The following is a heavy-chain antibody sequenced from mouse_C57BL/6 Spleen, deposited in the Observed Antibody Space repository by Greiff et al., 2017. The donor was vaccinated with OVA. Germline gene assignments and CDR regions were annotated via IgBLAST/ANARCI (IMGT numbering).Heavy chain of an antibody. CDR1: GYTFTDYN. Sequence: VQLKESGPELVKPGASVKIPCKASGYTFTDYNMDWVKQSHGKSLEWIGDINPNNGGTIYNQKFKGKATLTVDKSSSTAYMELRSLTSEDTAVYYCARRSLYYFDYRGQGTTLTVSS. J-gene: IGHJ2*01. CDR2: INPNNGGT. V-gene: IGHV1-18*01. CDR3: ARRSLYYFDY.